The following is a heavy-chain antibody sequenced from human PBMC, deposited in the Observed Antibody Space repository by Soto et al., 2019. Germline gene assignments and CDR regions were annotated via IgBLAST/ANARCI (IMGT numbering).Heavy chain of an antibody. J-gene: IGHJ4*02. CDR1: GYTFTSYY. CDR3: ARGGPYDFWSGPWAY. CDR2: IYPSNGST. V-gene: IGHV1-46*01. Sequence: ASVKVSCKASGYTFTSYYMHWVRQAPGQGLEWMGRIYPSNGSTRYSQKFQGRVTITGDTSASTAYMELSSLRSEDTAVYYCARGGPYDFWSGPWAYWGQGTLVTVSS. D-gene: IGHD3-3*01.